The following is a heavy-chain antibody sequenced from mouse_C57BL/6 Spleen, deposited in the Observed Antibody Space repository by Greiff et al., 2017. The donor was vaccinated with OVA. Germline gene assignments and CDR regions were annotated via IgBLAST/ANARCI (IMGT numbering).Heavy chain of an antibody. CDR1: GYTFTEYT. V-gene: IGHV1-62-2*01. D-gene: IGHD3-2*02. Sequence: QVHVKQSGAELVKPGASVKLSCKASGYTFTEYTIHWVKQRSGQGLEWIGWFYPGSGSIKYNEKFKDKATLTADKSSSTVYMELSRWTSEDSAVYFCARHEEEDSSGYRFAYWGQGTLVTVSA. CDR3: ARHEEEDSSGYRFAY. CDR2: FYPGSGSI. J-gene: IGHJ3*01.